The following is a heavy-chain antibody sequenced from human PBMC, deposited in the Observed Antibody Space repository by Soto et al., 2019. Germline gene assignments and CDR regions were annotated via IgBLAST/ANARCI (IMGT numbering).Heavy chain of an antibody. J-gene: IGHJ4*02. D-gene: IGHD6-13*01. CDR2: IIPILGIA. V-gene: IGHV1-69*02. CDR1: GGTFSSYT. CDR3: ARVQDSSSWDYFDY. Sequence: QVQLVQSGAEVKKPGSSVKVSCKASGGTFSSYTISWVRQAPGQGLEGMGRIIPILGIANYAQKFQGRVTITADKSTSTAYMELSSLRSEYTAVYYCARVQDSSSWDYFDYWGQGTLVTVSS.